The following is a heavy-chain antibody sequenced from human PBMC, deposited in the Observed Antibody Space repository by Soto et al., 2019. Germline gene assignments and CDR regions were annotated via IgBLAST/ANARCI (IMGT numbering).Heavy chain of an antibody. CDR3: AKGGYALDD. D-gene: IGHD3-16*01. CDR2: IIPRIDGGTT. Sequence: EVQVVESGGGLVKPGGSLRLSCAASGFTFSNAWMTWVRQAPGKGLEWVGRIIPRIDGGTTDYAAPLKGRFTISRDDSKNTVYLQMNSLKTEDTAVYYCAKGGYALDDWGQGTLVTVSS. V-gene: IGHV3-15*01. J-gene: IGHJ4*02. CDR1: GFTFSNAW.